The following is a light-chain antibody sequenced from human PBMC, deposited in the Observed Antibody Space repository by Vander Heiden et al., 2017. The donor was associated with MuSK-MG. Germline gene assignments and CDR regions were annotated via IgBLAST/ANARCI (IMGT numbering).Light chain of an antibody. CDR3: SSYTKSLSYV. Sequence: QPALTQPASVSGSPGQSITISFTGTSSDIADFIFFSWYQQHPGKAPKLVIFDVSERPSEISSRFSGSRSGNTAFLTIAGLQAEDDANYYCSSYTKSLSYVFGPGTKVTVL. CDR2: DVS. CDR1: SSDIADFIF. J-gene: IGLJ1*01. V-gene: IGLV2-14*03.